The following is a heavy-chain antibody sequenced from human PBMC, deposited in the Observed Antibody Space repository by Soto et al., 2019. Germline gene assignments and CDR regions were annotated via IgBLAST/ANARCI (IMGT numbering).Heavy chain of an antibody. CDR3: AHTTMVRGVIGAPYY. Sequence: SGPTLVNPTQTLTLPCTFSGFSLSTRGVGVGWIRQPPGKALEWLALIYWNDYKRYSPSXXRSLTITKDTSKNKVFLTMTHMDPVDTATYYCAHTTMVRGVIGAPYYCEHGTLVTVCS. V-gene: IGHV2-5*01. CDR2: IYWNDYK. D-gene: IGHD3-10*01. CDR1: GFSLSTRGVG. J-gene: IGHJ4*01.